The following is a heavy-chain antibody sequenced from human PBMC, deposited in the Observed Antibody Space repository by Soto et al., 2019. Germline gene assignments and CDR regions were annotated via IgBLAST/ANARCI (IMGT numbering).Heavy chain of an antibody. CDR1: GGSFSGYY. CDR2: INHSGST. V-gene: IGHV4-34*01. D-gene: IGHD5-18*01. Sequence: SETLSLTCAVYGGSFSGYYWSWIRQPPGKGLEWIGEINHSGSTNYNPSLKSRVTISVGTSKNQFSLKLSSVTAADTAVYYCARILRGTAMVTRYYYGMDVWGQGTTVTVSS. CDR3: ARILRGTAMVTRYYYGMDV. J-gene: IGHJ6*02.